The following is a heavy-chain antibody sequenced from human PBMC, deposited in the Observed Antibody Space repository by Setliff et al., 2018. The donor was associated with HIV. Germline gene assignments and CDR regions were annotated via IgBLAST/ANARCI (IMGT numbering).Heavy chain of an antibody. CDR2: IYYSGSS. Sequence: SETLSLTCTVSGGSISTATFYWNWIRQPPGKGLEWIGYIYYSGSSKNTPSLKSRVTISVDTPKNEFSLKLSSMTAADTAVYYCARDDTVVRGHIDYWGQGTLVTVSS. CDR3: ARDDTVVRGHIDY. D-gene: IGHD3-10*01. J-gene: IGHJ4*02. CDR1: GGSISTATFY. V-gene: IGHV4-61*01.